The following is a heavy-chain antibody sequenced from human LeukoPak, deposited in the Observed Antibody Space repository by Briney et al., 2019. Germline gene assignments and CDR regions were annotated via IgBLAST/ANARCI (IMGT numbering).Heavy chain of an antibody. CDR2: IYYSGST. V-gene: IGHV4-59*01. CDR1: GGSISSYY. CDR3: ARGGISSGYSLDY. D-gene: IGHD3-22*01. Sequence: KPSETLSLTCTISGGSISSYYWSWIRQPPGKGLEWIGYIYYSGSTNYNPSLKSRVTISVDTSKNQFSLKLSSVTAADTAVYYCARGGISSGYSLDYWGQGTLVTVSS. J-gene: IGHJ4*02.